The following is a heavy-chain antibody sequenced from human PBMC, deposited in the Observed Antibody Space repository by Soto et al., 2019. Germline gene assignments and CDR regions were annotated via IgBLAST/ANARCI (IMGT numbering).Heavy chain of an antibody. J-gene: IGHJ4*02. Sequence: GASVKVSCKASGYTFTTYGISWVRQAPGQGLEWMGWISTHNSNTKYAEKLQGRVTMTTETSTSTAYMELRSLTSDDTAVYYCAREYCSSTSCYGPDYWGQGTLVTVS. V-gene: IGHV1-18*01. CDR2: ISTHNSNT. D-gene: IGHD2-2*01. CDR1: GYTFTTYG. CDR3: AREYCSSTSCYGPDY.